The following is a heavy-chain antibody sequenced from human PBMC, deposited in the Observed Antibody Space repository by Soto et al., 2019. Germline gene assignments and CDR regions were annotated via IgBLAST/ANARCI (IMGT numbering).Heavy chain of an antibody. CDR1: GFTITSYA. CDR2: IIGSGGST. J-gene: IGHJ4*02. CDR3: AKDLGRWLPTGY. D-gene: IGHD5-12*01. Sequence: LRLSCAASGFTITSYAMSWVRQAPGKGLEWDSAIIGSGGSTYYADSVKGRFTISRDNSKNTLYLQMNSLRAEDTAVYYCAKDLGRWLPTGYWGQGTLVSVSS. V-gene: IGHV3-23*01.